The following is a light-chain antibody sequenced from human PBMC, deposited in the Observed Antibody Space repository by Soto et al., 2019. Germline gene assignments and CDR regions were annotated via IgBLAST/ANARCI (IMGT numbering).Light chain of an antibody. CDR2: MND. CDR3: ASWDDSLNGVV. V-gene: IGLV1-47*01. Sequence: QSVLTQPPSASGNPGQRLTISCSGSTSNILRNYVYWYRQFPGTAPRLLISMNDQRPSGVPDRFSGSKSGTSASLAISGLRSEDEADYYCASWDDSLNGVVFGGGTKLTVL. J-gene: IGLJ2*01. CDR1: TSNILRNY.